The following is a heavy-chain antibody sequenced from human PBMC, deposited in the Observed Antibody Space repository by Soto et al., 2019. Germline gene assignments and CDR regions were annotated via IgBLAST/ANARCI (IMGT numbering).Heavy chain of an antibody. Sequence: SVKVSCKPSGGTFTTFTITWVQQAPGQGLEWVGRIFPIREITKYTQNFQGRVTMTADKSTNTVYMELSSLRSEDTAVYYCVRVGDSSGYYYFQHWGQGTLVTVS. J-gene: IGHJ1*01. CDR2: IFPIREIT. D-gene: IGHD3-22*01. V-gene: IGHV1-69*02. CDR1: GGTFTTFT. CDR3: VRVGDSSGYYYFQH.